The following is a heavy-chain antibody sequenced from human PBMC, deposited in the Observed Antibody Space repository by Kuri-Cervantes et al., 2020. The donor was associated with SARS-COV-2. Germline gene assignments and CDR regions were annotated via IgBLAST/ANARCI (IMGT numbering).Heavy chain of an antibody. J-gene: IGHJ6*02. CDR2: ISGSGGST. D-gene: IGHD6-19*01. CDR3: AKLAGSNDFYYYGMDV. V-gene: IGHV3-23*01. CDR1: GLTFSSYA. Sequence: GGSLRLSCAASGLTFSSYAMSWVRQAPGKGLEWVSTISGSGGSTYYADSVKGRFTIARDNSKNTLYLQMNSLRAEDTAGYYCAKLAGSNDFYYYGMDVWGQGTTVTVSS.